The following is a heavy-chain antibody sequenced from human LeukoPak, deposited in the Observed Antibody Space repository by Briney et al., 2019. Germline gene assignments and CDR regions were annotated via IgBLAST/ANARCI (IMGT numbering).Heavy chain of an antibody. CDR3: AGVVAATKEDY. Sequence: PGGSLRLSCAASGFTFSSYSMNWVRQAPGKGLEWVSYISSSSSTIYYADSVKGRFTISRDNSKNTLYLQMNSLRAEDTAVYYCAGVVAATKEDYWGQGTLVTVSS. D-gene: IGHD2-15*01. CDR1: GFTFSSYS. CDR2: ISSSSSTI. V-gene: IGHV3-48*01. J-gene: IGHJ4*02.